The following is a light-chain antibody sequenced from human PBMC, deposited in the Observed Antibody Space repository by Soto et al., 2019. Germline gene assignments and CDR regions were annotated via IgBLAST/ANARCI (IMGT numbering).Light chain of an antibody. CDR3: QTWGTGILV. CDR1: SGHSSYA. CDR2: LNSDGSH. V-gene: IGLV4-69*01. Sequence: QLVLTQSPSASASLGASVKLTCTLSSGHSSYAIAWHQQQPEKGPRYLMKLNSDGSHSKGDGIPDRFSGSSPGAERYLTISSLQSEDEADYYCQTWGTGILVFGGGTKLTVL. J-gene: IGLJ2*01.